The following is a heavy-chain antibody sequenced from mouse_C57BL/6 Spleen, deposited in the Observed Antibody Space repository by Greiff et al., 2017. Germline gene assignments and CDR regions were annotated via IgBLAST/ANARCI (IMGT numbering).Heavy chain of an antibody. CDR1: GYTFTGYW. CDR2: ILPGSGST. V-gene: IGHV1-9*01. Sequence: QVQLQQSGAELMKPGASVKLSCKATGYTFTGYWIEWVKQRPGHGLEWIGVILPGSGSTNYNEKFKGKATFTVNTSSNTAYMQLGSLTTEDSAIYYCARKEGGGGYFDVWGTGTTVTVSS. J-gene: IGHJ1*03. CDR3: ARKEGGGGYFDV. D-gene: IGHD1-1*02.